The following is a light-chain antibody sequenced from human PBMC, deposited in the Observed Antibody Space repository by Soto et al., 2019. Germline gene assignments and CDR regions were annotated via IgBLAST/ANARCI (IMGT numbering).Light chain of an antibody. J-gene: IGKJ4*01. Sequence: EIVLTQSPATLSLSPGERATLSCRASQSVSSYLAWYQQKPGQAPRLLIYDASNSATGIPARFGGSGSGTDFTLTISSLEPDDFAVYYCQQRSDWPSTFGGGTKVQIK. CDR2: DAS. CDR1: QSVSSY. CDR3: QQRSDWPST. V-gene: IGKV3-11*01.